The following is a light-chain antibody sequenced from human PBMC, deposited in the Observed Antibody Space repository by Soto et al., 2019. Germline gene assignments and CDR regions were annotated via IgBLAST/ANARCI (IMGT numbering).Light chain of an antibody. CDR1: SSNIGAGND. V-gene: IGLV1-40*01. Sequence: QSVLTQPPSVSGAPGQRVTISCTGGSSNIGAGNDAQWYQQLPGTAPKLLIFGNNNRPSGVPDRFSGSKSGTSASLAISGLQAEDEADYYCQSYDSSLRGYVFGTGTKLIVL. CDR3: QSYDSSLRGYV. CDR2: GNN. J-gene: IGLJ1*01.